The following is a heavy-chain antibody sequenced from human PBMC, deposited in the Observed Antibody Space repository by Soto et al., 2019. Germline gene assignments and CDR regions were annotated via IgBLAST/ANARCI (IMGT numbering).Heavy chain of an antibody. V-gene: IGHV3-23*01. CDR1: GFTFSSYA. D-gene: IGHD4-4*01. CDR3: AKLPPPRPYSNYPIPHWFDP. J-gene: IGHJ5*02. Sequence: PGGSLRLSCAASGFTFSSYAMSWVRQAPGKGLEWVSAISGSGGSTYYADSVKGRSTISRDNSKNTLYLQMNSLRAEDTAVYYCAKLPPPRPYSNYPIPHWFDPWGQGTLVTVSS. CDR2: ISGSGGST.